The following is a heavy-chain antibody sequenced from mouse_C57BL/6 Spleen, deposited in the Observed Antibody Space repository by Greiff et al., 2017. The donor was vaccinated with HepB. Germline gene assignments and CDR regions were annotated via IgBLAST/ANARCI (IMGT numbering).Heavy chain of an antibody. CDR2: IDPSDSET. Sequence: QVQLQQPGAELVRPGSSVKLSCKASGYTFTSYWMHWVKQRPIQGLEWIGNIDPSDSETHYNQKFKDKATLTVDKSSSTAYMQLSSLTSEDSAVYYYARHYYGSWYIDVWGTGTTVTVSS. D-gene: IGHD1-1*01. J-gene: IGHJ1*03. CDR3: ARHYYGSWYIDV. V-gene: IGHV1-52*01. CDR1: GYTFTSYW.